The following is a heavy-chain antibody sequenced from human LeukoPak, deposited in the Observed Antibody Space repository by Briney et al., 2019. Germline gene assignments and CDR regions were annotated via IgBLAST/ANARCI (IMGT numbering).Heavy chain of an antibody. Sequence: PGGSLRLSCAASGFTFSSHWMSWVRQAPGKGLEWVANIKKDGSEKYYVDSVKGRFTISRDDSKNTYLQMNRLRAEDTAVYYCAKDGGTGRIAAPGADYWGQGTLVTVSS. J-gene: IGHJ4*02. CDR1: GFTFSSHW. V-gene: IGHV3-7*01. D-gene: IGHD6-13*01. CDR3: AKDGGTGRIAAPGADY. CDR2: IKKDGSEK.